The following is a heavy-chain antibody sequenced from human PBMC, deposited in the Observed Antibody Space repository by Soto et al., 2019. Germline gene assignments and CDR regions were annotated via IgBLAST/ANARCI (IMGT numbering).Heavy chain of an antibody. D-gene: IGHD6-19*01. V-gene: IGHV3-33*01. Sequence: QVQLVESGGGVAQPGRSLRLSCAASRFTFSRYGMHWVRQAPGKGLEWVAVIRYDGSKKYYADSVKGRFTTSRDNSKNTLYLQMNSLRAEDTAVYYCARGNHVNSGSMDYWGQGTLVTVSS. CDR3: ARGNHVNSGSMDY. CDR1: RFTFSRYG. J-gene: IGHJ4*02. CDR2: IRYDGSKK.